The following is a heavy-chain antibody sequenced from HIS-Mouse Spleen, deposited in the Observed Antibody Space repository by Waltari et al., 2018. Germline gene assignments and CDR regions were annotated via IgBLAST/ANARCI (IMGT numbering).Heavy chain of an antibody. V-gene: IGHV3-53*01. J-gene: IGHJ5*02. D-gene: IGHD6-6*01. CDR3: ARGTAYSSSSRWFDP. CDR1: GFPVSRNY. CDR2: IYSGGST. Sequence: EVQLVESGGGLIQPGGSLRLSCAASGFPVSRNYMSWVRQAPGTGLEWVSVIYSGGSTYYADSVKGRFTISRDNSKNTLYLQMNSLRAEDTAVYYCARGTAYSSSSRWFDPWGQGTLVTVSS.